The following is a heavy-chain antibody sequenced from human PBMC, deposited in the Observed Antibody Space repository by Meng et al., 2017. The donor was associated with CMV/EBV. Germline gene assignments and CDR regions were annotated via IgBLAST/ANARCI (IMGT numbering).Heavy chain of an antibody. V-gene: IGHV3-74*01. J-gene: IGHJ6*02. D-gene: IGHD2-2*01. Sequence: GESLKISCAASGFTFSSYWMHWVRQAPGKGLVWVSRINSDGSSTSYADSVKGRFTISRDNAKNTLYLQMNSLRAEDTAVYYCARDQGVVPAAIGYYYYGMDVWGQGTTVTVSS. CDR1: GFTFSSYW. CDR2: INSDGSST. CDR3: ARDQGVVPAAIGYYYYGMDV.